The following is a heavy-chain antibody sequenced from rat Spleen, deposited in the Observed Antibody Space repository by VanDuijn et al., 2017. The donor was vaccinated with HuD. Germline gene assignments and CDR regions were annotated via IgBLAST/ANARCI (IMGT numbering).Heavy chain of an antibody. CDR1: GFTFSNYD. CDR2: ISTGGGNT. D-gene: IGHD1-12*03. Sequence: EVQLVESGGGLVQPGRSLKLSCAASGFTFSNYDMVWVRQAPTKGLEWVASISTGGGNTYYRDSVKGRFTISRDNAQNTLYLQMNSLRSEDTATYYCTRGYAHYWGQGVMVTVSS. CDR3: TRGYAHY. J-gene: IGHJ2*01. V-gene: IGHV5S23*01.